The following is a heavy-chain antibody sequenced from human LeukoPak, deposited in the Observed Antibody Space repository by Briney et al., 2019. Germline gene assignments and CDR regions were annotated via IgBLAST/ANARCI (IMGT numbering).Heavy chain of an antibody. Sequence: GESLKISCKGSGYSFTSYWIGWLRQMPGKGLEWMGVIYFGDSDPRYSPSFQGQVTISADKSITTAYLQWSSLKASDTAVYYCASTVKAAYYWGQGTLVTVSS. D-gene: IGHD6-25*01. CDR3: ASTVKAAYY. CDR1: GYSFTSYW. CDR2: IYFGDSDP. V-gene: IGHV5-51*01. J-gene: IGHJ4*02.